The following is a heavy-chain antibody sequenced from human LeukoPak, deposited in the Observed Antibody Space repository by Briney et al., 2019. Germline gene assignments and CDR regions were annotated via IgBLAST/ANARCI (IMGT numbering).Heavy chain of an antibody. CDR3: ARGYCSGGSCFDY. J-gene: IGHJ4*02. V-gene: IGHV1-46*01. D-gene: IGHD2-15*01. CDR2: INPGGGST. Sequence: ASVKVSCKASGYTFTSYYMHWVRQAPGQGLEWMGIINPGGGSTSYAQKFRGRVTMTRDTSTSTVHMELSSLRSEDTAVYYCARGYCSGGSCFDYWGQGTLVTVSS. CDR1: GYTFTSYY.